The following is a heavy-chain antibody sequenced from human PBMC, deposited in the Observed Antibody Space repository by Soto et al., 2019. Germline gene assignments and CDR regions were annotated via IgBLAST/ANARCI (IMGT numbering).Heavy chain of an antibody. CDR1: GFTFSSYA. V-gene: IGHV3-23*01. J-gene: IGHJ4*02. D-gene: IGHD3-22*01. CDR3: AKVFYYYDSSGYYYFDY. Sequence: LRLSCAASGFTFSSYAVSWVRQAPGKGPEWISSISGSGSTIYYADSVKGRFTISRDNSKSTLYLQMSSLRAEDTAVYYCAKVFYYYDSSGYYYFDYWGQGTLVTSPQ. CDR2: ISGSGSTI.